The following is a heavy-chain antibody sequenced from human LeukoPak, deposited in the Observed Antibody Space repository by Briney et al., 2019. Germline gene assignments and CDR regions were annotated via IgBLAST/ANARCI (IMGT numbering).Heavy chain of an antibody. D-gene: IGHD1-26*01. Sequence: GGSLRLSCAASGFTFSSYAMNWVRQAPGKGLEWVAVISYDGSNKYYADSVKGRFTISRDNSKNTLYLQMNSLRAEDTAVYYCARVRVGATPWYGEFDYWGQGTLVTVSS. CDR3: ARVRVGATPWYGEFDY. V-gene: IGHV3-30-3*01. CDR2: ISYDGSNK. J-gene: IGHJ4*02. CDR1: GFTFSSYA.